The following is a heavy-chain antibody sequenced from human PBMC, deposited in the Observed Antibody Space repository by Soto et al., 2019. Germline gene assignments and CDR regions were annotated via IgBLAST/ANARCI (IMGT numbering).Heavy chain of an antibody. Sequence: PGGSLRLSCAASGFTFSSYGIHWVRQAPGKGLEWVGIIWYDGSNKYYADSVKGRFTISRDSSKNTVYLQMDSLRVEDTAVYYCARDNIAGAYFFDYWGQGALVTVSS. CDR3: ARDNIAGAYFFDY. V-gene: IGHV3-33*01. J-gene: IGHJ4*02. CDR2: IWYDGSNK. D-gene: IGHD1-26*01. CDR1: GFTFSSYG.